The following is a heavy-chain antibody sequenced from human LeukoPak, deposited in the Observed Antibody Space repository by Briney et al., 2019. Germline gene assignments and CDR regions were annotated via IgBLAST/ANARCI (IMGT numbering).Heavy chain of an antibody. CDR2: IYHSGST. V-gene: IGHV4-38-2*02. CDR1: GYSISSGYY. CDR3: ARVSGNTAMKGVWGNYYYYYMDV. J-gene: IGHJ6*03. Sequence: PSETLSLTCTVSGYSISSGYYWGWIRQPPGKGLEWIGSIYHSGSTYYNPSLKSRVTISVDTSKNQFSLKLSSVTAADTAVYYCARVSGNTAMKGVWGNYYYYYMDVWGKGTTVTVSS. D-gene: IGHD5-18*01.